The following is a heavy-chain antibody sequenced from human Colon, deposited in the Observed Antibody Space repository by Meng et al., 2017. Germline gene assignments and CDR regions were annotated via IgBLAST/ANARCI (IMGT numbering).Heavy chain of an antibody. CDR3: ASLAEYSGYDLFDY. V-gene: IGHV3-7*01. CDR2: IKQDGSEK. CDR1: GFTFSSYW. D-gene: IGHD5-12*01. J-gene: IGHJ4*02. Sequence: GESLKISCAASGFTFSSYWMSWVRQAPGKGLEWGANIKQDGSEKYYVDSVKGRFTISRDNAKNSLYLQMNSLRAEDTAVYYCASLAEYSGYDLFDYWGQGTMVTVSS.